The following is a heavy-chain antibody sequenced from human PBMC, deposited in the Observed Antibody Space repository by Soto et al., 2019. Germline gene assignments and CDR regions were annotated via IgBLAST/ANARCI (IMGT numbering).Heavy chain of an antibody. CDR3: AREVRAYYYGSGTDY. V-gene: IGHV6-1*01. CDR2: TYYRSKWYN. D-gene: IGHD3-10*01. J-gene: IGHJ4*02. Sequence: SFKKSPSRGLEWLGRTYYRSKWYNDYAVSVKSRITINPDTSKNQFSLQLNSVTPEDTAVYYCAREVRAYYYGSGTDYWGQGTLVTVSS.